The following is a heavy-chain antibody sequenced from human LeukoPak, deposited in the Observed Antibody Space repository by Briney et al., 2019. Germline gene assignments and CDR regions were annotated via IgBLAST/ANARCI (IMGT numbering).Heavy chain of an antibody. J-gene: IGHJ6*02. Sequence: PSETLSLTCTVSGGSISSSSYYWGWIRQPPGKGLEWIGSIYYSGSTYYNPSLKSRVTISVDTSKNQFSLKLSSVTAADTAVYYCARGTPLSDVWGQGTTVTVSS. V-gene: IGHV4-39*01. D-gene: IGHD1-1*01. CDR2: IYYSGST. CDR3: ARGTPLSDV. CDR1: GGSISSSSYY.